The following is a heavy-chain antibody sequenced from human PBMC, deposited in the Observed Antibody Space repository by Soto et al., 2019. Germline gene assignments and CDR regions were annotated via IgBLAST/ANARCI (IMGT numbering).Heavy chain of an antibody. CDR2: ISAHNGNT. CDR1: GYTFTSYG. CDR3: ARGRYGDY. Sequence: QVHLVQSGAEVKKPGASVKVSCKASGYTFTSYGITWVRQAPGQGLEWMGWISAHNGNTDYAQKLQGRVIVTRDTSTRTAYTERRSLRSDDTAVYYCARGRYGDYWGQGALVTVSS. J-gene: IGHJ4*02. V-gene: IGHV1-18*01. D-gene: IGHD1-1*01.